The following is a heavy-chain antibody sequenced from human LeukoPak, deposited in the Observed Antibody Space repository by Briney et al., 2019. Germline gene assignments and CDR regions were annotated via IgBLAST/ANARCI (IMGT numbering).Heavy chain of an antibody. V-gene: IGHV3-21*01. CDR3: ARDTQHQTAAEEDAFDI. CDR2: ISSSSSYI. D-gene: IGHD1-14*01. J-gene: IGHJ3*02. Sequence: PGGSLRLSSAASGFTFSSYSMNWGRRAPGKGLEWVSSISSSSSYIYYADSVKGRFTISRDNAKNSLYLKMNSLRAEDTAVYYCARDTQHQTAAEEDAFDIWGQGTMVTVSS. CDR1: GFTFSSYS.